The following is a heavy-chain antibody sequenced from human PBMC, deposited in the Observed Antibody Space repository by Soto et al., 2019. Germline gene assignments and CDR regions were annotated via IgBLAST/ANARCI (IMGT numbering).Heavy chain of an antibody. CDR3: AKGSGGSSWYYFDY. CDR2: ISFDGSKK. Sequence: QVQLVESGGGVVQPGRSLRLSCAASGFTFSSFAMHWVRQAPGKGLEWVAVISFDGSKKYYADSVKGRFTISRDNSKKPVYLQMNSLRAEDTAVYYCAKGSGGSSWYYFDYWGQGTLVTVSS. J-gene: IGHJ4*02. CDR1: GFTFSSFA. D-gene: IGHD6-13*01. V-gene: IGHV3-30-3*01.